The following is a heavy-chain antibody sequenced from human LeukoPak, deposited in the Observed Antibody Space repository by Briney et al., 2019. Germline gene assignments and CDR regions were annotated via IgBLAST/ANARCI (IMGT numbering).Heavy chain of an antibody. Sequence: GGSLRLSCAASGFTFSSYAMHWVRQAPGKGLEWVAVISYDGSNKYYADSVKGRFTISRDNSKNTLYLQMNSLRAEDTAVYYCARDSYGDPGDYWGQGTLVTVSS. V-gene: IGHV3-30-3*01. CDR2: ISYDGSNK. CDR1: GFTFSSYA. CDR3: ARDSYGDPGDY. D-gene: IGHD4-17*01. J-gene: IGHJ4*02.